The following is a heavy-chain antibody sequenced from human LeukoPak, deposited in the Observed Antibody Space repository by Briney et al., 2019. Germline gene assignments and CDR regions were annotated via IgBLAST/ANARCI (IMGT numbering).Heavy chain of an antibody. V-gene: IGHV3-30*18. CDR2: LVYDGFYK. D-gene: IGHD5-18*01. CDR3: AKGLQLWAPIDY. Sequence: GRSLRLSCAASGFTFSNSGMHWVRQAPGKGLEWVALLVYDGFYKYYADSVKGRFTISRDDSRNTLYLQLSNLRAEDTAVYYCAKGLQLWAPIDYWGQGTLVTVSS. J-gene: IGHJ4*02. CDR1: GFTFSNSG.